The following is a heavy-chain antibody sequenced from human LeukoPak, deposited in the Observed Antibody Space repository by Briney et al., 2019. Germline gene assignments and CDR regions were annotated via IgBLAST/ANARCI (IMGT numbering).Heavy chain of an antibody. J-gene: IGHJ4*02. V-gene: IGHV1-8*01. CDR3: ARDLRGYSYGYFDY. Sequence: ASVKVSCKASGYTFTSYDINWVRQATGQGLEWMGWMNPNSGNTGYAQKFQGRVTMTRDTSISTAYMELSRLRSDDTAVYYCARDLRGYSYGYFDYWGQGTLVTVSS. CDR1: GYTFTSYD. D-gene: IGHD5-18*01. CDR2: MNPNSGNT.